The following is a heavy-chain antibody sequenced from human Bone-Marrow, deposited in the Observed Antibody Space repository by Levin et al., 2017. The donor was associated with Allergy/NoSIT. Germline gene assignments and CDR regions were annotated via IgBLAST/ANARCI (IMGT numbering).Heavy chain of an antibody. CDR3: AKVWWSQRGFDS. D-gene: IGHD2-15*01. V-gene: IGHV3-23*01. J-gene: IGHJ5*01. CDR2: ISSSGGTT. CDR1: GFTFSNYA. Sequence: PGGSLRLSCAVSGFTFSNYAMSWVRQAPGKGLEWVSLISSSGGTTNYADSVKGRFTISRDDSKNTLYLQMNRLRAEDTAVYYCAKVWWSQRGFDSWGQGTLVTVSS.